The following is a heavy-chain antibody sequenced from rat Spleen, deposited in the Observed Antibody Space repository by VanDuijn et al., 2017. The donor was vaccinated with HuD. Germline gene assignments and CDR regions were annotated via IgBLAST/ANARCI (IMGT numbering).Heavy chain of an antibody. CDR3: ARHPREVYYFDY. CDR1: GFTFNNYW. V-gene: IGHV5-31*01. J-gene: IGHJ2*01. D-gene: IGHD1-4*01. CDR2: ITDSGGNT. Sequence: EVELVESGGGLVRPGTSLKLSCIASGFTFNNYWMSWIRQAPGKGLEWVASITDSGGNTYYLDSVKGRFTISRDNAKSTLYLQMDSLRSEDTATYYCARHPREVYYFDYWGQGVMVTVSS.